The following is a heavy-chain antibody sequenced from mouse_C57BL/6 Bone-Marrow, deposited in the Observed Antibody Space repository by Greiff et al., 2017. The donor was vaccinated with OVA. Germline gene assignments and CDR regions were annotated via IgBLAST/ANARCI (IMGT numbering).Heavy chain of an antibody. CDR3: ARNSDYGSSYKAMDY. J-gene: IGHJ4*01. CDR2: IWSGGST. V-gene: IGHV2-2*01. D-gene: IGHD1-1*01. Sequence: VQLQQSGPGLVQPSQSLSITCTVSGFSFTSYGVHWVRQSPGKGLEWLGVIWSGGSTDYNAAFISRLSISKDNSKSQVFFKMNSLQADDTAIYYCARNSDYGSSYKAMDYWGQGTSVTASS. CDR1: GFSFTSYG.